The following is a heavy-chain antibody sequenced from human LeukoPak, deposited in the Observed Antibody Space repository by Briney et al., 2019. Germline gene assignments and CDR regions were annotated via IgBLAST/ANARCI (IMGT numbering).Heavy chain of an antibody. D-gene: IGHD2-2*01. CDR3: ARAAAIGGGAFDI. Sequence: ASVKVSCKASGYTFTSYYMHWVRQAPGQGLEWMGMINPSGGSTSYAQKFQGRVTMTRDTSTSTVYMELSSLRSEDTAVYYCARAAAIGGGAFDIWGQGTMVTVSS. CDR2: INPSGGST. V-gene: IGHV1-46*01. J-gene: IGHJ3*02. CDR1: GYTFTSYY.